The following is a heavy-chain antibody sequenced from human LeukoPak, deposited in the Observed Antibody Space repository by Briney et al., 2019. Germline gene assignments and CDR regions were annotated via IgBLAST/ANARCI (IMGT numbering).Heavy chain of an antibody. Sequence: SVKVSCTASGGTFSSYAISWVRQAPGQGLEWMGGIIPIFGTANYAQKFQGRVTITADESTSTAYMELSSLRSEDTAVYYCATGPAVANWFDPWGQGTLVTVSS. CDR1: GGTFSSYA. CDR2: IIPIFGTA. J-gene: IGHJ5*02. D-gene: IGHD6-19*01. V-gene: IGHV1-69*13. CDR3: ATGPAVANWFDP.